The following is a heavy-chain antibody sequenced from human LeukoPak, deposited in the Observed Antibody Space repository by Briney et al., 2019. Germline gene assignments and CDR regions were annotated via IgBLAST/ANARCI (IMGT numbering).Heavy chain of an antibody. V-gene: IGHV3-48*01. D-gene: IGHD1-26*01. CDR1: GFTFSSYS. J-gene: IGHJ3*02. CDR3: ARDDSGIMGNAFDI. CDR2: ISSSSSTI. Sequence: PAGGSLRLSCAASGFTFSSYSMNWVRQAPGKGLEWASYISSSSSTIYYADSVKGRFTISRDNAKNSLYLQMNSLRAEDTAVYYCARDDSGIMGNAFDIWGQGTMVTVSS.